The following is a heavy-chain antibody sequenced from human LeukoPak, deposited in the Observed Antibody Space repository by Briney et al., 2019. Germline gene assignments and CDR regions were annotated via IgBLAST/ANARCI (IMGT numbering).Heavy chain of an antibody. V-gene: IGHV1-69*13. CDR1: GGTFSSYA. CDR3: ARDSRISCSSTSCPHAY. Sequence: SVKVSCKASGGTFSSYAISWVRQAPGQGLEWMGGIIPIFGTANYAQKFQGRVTITADESTSTAYMELSSLRSEDTAVYYCARDSRISCSSTSCPHAYWGQGTLVTVSS. D-gene: IGHD2-2*01. CDR2: IIPIFGTA. J-gene: IGHJ4*02.